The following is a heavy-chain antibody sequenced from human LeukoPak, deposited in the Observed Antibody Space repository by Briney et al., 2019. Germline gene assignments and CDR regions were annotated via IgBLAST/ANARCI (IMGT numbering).Heavy chain of an antibody. D-gene: IGHD3-16*01. V-gene: IGHV3-23*01. CDR2: INGSGGST. CDR1: GFTFGSYA. J-gene: IGHJ6*03. CDR3: ARYVRKLYGVGGDYYFYMDV. Sequence: PGGSLRLSCAASGFTFGSYAMSWVRQAPGKGLEWVSDINGSGGSTYYTDSVKGRFTISRDNSKNTLYLQMNSLRAEDTALYYCARYVRKLYGVGGDYYFYMDVWGKGTTVTVSS.